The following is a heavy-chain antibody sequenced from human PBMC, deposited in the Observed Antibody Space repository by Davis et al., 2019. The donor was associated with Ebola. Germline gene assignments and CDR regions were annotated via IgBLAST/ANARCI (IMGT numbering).Heavy chain of an antibody. CDR3: ARGAPLQLWRFSYYYMDV. Sequence: PSETLSLTCAVYGESFSAYYWNWIRQSPGKGLEWIGEIHHSGSTNSNLSLKSRVTISIDSSKNQFSLKLSSVTAADTAVYYCARGAPLQLWRFSYYYMDVWGEGTTVTVSS. V-gene: IGHV4-34*01. J-gene: IGHJ6*03. CDR2: IHHSGST. CDR1: GESFSAYY. D-gene: IGHD5-18*01.